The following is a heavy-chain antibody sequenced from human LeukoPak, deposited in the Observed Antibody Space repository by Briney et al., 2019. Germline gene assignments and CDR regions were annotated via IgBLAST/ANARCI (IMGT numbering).Heavy chain of an antibody. CDR3: ATELGV. V-gene: IGHV3-21*01. J-gene: IGHJ6*02. CDR1: GFTFSTYS. Sequence: GGSLRLSCAASGFTFSTYSMNWLRLAPGKGLEWVSSISPDSNYKYYVDSVKGRFTISRDNAKNSLYLQMNSLRAEDTAVYYCATELGVWGQGTTVTVSS. D-gene: IGHD1-14*01. CDR2: ISPDSNYK.